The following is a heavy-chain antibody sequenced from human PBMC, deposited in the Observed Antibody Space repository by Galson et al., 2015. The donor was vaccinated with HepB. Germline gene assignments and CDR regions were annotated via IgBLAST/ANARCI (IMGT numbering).Heavy chain of an antibody. J-gene: IGHJ4*02. Sequence: SVKVSCKASGYTFTSYSISWVRQAPGQGPEWMAWISAYNGHTNYARKFQGRVTVTTDTSTSTVYMELRSLRADDTAVYYCGRGGYGGYALDYWGQGTLVTVSS. CDR3: GRGGYGGYALDY. V-gene: IGHV1-18*04. CDR1: GYTFTSYS. CDR2: ISAYNGHT. D-gene: IGHD5-12*01.